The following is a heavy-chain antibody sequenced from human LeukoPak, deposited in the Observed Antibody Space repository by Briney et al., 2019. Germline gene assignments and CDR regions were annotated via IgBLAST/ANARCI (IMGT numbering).Heavy chain of an antibody. V-gene: IGHV3-23*01. CDR1: GFTFSSYA. J-gene: IGHJ4*02. CDR2: ISGSVGST. CDR3: AKDELWSGELYYFDF. D-gene: IGHD3-10*01. Sequence: GGSLRLSCAASGFTFSSYAMSWVRQAPGKGLEWVSAISGSVGSTYYADSVKGRFTISRDNSKNTLYLQMNSLRAEDTAVYYCAKDELWSGELYYFDFGGKETLVTVSS.